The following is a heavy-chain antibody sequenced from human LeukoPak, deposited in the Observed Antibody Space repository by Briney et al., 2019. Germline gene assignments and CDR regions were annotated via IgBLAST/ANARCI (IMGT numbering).Heavy chain of an antibody. D-gene: IGHD4-17*01. CDR1: GFIFSRYG. J-gene: IGHJ6*03. CDR3: AKGRLRRYYYYYMDV. CDR2: ISGSGGTT. Sequence: GGSLRLSCAASGFIFSRYGMSWVRQAPGKGLEWVSAISGSGGTTYYADSVKGRFTISRDNSKNTLYLQMNSLRAEDTAVYYCAKGRLRRYYYYYMDVWGKGTTVTVSS. V-gene: IGHV3-23*01.